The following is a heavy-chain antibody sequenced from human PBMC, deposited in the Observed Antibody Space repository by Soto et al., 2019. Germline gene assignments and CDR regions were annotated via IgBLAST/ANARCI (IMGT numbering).Heavy chain of an antibody. CDR3: ARRHGSGFDY. J-gene: IGHJ4*02. D-gene: IGHD3-10*01. CDR2: IYYSGST. Sequence: SETLSLTCTVSGGSISSHYWSWIRQPPGKGLEWIGYIYYSGSTNYNPSLKSRVTISVDTSKNQFSLKLSSVTAADTAVYYCARRHGSGFDYWGQGTLVTVSS. V-gene: IGHV4-59*11. CDR1: GGSISSHY.